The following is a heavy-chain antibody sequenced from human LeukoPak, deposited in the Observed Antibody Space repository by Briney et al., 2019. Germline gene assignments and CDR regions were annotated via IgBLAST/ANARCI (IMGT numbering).Heavy chain of an antibody. V-gene: IGHV7-4-1*02. CDR1: GYTFTSYA. Sequence: ASVKVSCKASGYTFTSYAMNWVRQAPGQGLEWMGWINTNTGNPTYAQGFTGRFVFSLDTSVSTAYLQISSLKAEDTAVYYCARASLMRFGELLGDKKGMDVWGKGTTVTVSS. CDR2: INTNTGNP. CDR3: ARASLMRFGELLGDKKGMDV. J-gene: IGHJ6*03. D-gene: IGHD3-10*01.